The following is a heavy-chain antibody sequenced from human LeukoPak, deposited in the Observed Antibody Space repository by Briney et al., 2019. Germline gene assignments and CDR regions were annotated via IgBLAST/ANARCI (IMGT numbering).Heavy chain of an antibody. Sequence: SQTLSLTCTVSGGSISSGSYYWSWIRQPAGKGLEWIGRIYTSGSTNYNPSLKSRFTISVDTSKNQFSLKLSSVTAADTAVYYCARSLAGATFYYYYYYMDVWGKGTTVTVSS. CDR3: ARSLAGATFYYYYYYMDV. J-gene: IGHJ6*03. CDR1: GGSISSGSYY. CDR2: IYTSGST. V-gene: IGHV4-61*02. D-gene: IGHD1-26*01.